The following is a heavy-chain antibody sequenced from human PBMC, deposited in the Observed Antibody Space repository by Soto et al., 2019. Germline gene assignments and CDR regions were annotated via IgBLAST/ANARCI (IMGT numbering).Heavy chain of an antibody. J-gene: IGHJ4*02. CDR1: GYTFSSYG. D-gene: IGHD3-22*01. CDR3: ARDFYQSSGYCDY. Sequence: GASVKVSCKAYGYTFSSYGLSWVRQAPGQGLEWMGRISAYSGNTVYTQRFKGRLTMATDTSTGTAYMELRSLRSDDTAVYYCARDFYQSSGYCDYWGQGTLVTVSS. V-gene: IGHV1-18*01. CDR2: ISAYSGNT.